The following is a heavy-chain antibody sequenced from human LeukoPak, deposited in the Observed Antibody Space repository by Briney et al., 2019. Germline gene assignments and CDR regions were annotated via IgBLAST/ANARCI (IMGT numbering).Heavy chain of an antibody. CDR1: GYTFTSYG. D-gene: IGHD2-2*01. CDR2: ISAYNGNT. CDR3: ARSCSSTSCPSQVGPDAFDI. V-gene: IGHV1-18*01. J-gene: IGHJ3*02. Sequence: ASVKVSCKASGYTFTSYGISWVRQAPGQGLEWMGWISAYNGNTNYAQKLQGRVTMTTDTSTSTAYMELRSLRSDDTAVYYCARSCSSTSCPSQVGPDAFDIWGQGTMVTVSS.